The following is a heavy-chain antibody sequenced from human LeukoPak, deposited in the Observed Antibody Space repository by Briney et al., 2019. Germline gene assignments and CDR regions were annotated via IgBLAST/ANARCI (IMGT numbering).Heavy chain of an antibody. V-gene: IGHV4-39*01. J-gene: IGHJ6*03. CDR1: GGSISSSNSY. CDR3: ARLHYGGNYGYYYYYMDV. D-gene: IGHD4-23*01. Sequence: SETLSLTCSVSGGSISSSNSYWGWIRQPPGKGLEWIGSIYYTGSTYYNPSLKSRVSISVDTSKNQFSLKVSSVTAADTAVYYCARLHYGGNYGYYYYYMDVWGKGTTVTISS. CDR2: IYYTGST.